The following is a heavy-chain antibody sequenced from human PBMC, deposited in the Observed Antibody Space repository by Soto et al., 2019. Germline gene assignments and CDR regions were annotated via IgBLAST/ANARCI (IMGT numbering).Heavy chain of an antibody. CDR2: IYSGGST. CDR1: GFTVSTKY. CDR3: ARDPWAADY. Sequence: EVQLVESGGGLVQPGGSLRLSCAASGFTVSTKYMSWVRQAPGKGLEWVSVIYSGGSTFYADSVRGRFTISRDNSKNKVNLQMNSLRAEDTAVYYCARDPWAADYWGQGPLVTVSS. D-gene: IGHD3-16*01. V-gene: IGHV3-66*01. J-gene: IGHJ4*02.